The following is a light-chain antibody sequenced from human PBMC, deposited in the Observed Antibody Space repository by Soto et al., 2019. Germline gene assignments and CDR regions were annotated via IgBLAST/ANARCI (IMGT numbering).Light chain of an antibody. Sequence: QSVLTQSSSASASLGSSVKLTCTLSSGHSSYIIAWHHQQPGKAPRYLMKLEGSGSYNKGSGVPDRFSGSSSGADRYLTISTLQCEDAANHYCETWDSNTRVFGGGTKLAVL. V-gene: IGLV4-60*02. CDR2: LEGSGSY. J-gene: IGLJ2*01. CDR3: ETWDSNTRV. CDR1: SGHSSYI.